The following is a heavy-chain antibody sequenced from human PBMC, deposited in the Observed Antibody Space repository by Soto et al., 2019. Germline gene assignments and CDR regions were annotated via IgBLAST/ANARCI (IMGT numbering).Heavy chain of an antibody. CDR1: GFTFSSYG. Sequence: QVQLVESGGGVVQPGRSLRLSCAASGFTFSSYGMHWVRQAPGKGLEWVAVIWYDGSNKYYADSVKGRFTISRDNSKNTPYLQMNSLRAEDTAVYCCASEYCSGGSCYYYGMDVWGQGTTVTVSS. CDR2: IWYDGSNK. D-gene: IGHD2-15*01. V-gene: IGHV3-33*01. CDR3: ASEYCSGGSCYYYGMDV. J-gene: IGHJ6*02.